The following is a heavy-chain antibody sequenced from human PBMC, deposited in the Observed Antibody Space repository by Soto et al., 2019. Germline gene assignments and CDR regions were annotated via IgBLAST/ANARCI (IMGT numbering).Heavy chain of an antibody. CDR1: GGTFKNYG. J-gene: IGHJ6*02. V-gene: IGHV1-69*13. Sequence: VASVKVSCKASGGTFKNYGFSWVRQAPGHGLEWMGGIIPFFGTTNYAQNFQGRATITAVESTTTAYMELSSLRSEDTAVYYCASYEMLRGYYYYGLDVWGQGTTVTVSS. CDR2: IIPFFGTT. D-gene: IGHD3-10*01. CDR3: ASYEMLRGYYYYGLDV.